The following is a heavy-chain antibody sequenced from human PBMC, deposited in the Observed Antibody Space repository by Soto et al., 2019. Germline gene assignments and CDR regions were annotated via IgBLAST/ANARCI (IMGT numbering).Heavy chain of an antibody. CDR3: AREARGAIGYYYYGMDV. Sequence: ASVKVSCKASGYTFTSYGISWVRQAPGQGLEWMGWISAYNGNTNYAQKLQGRVTMTTDTSTSTAYMELRSLRSDDTAVYYCAREARGAIGYYYYGMDVCGQRTTVTVS. V-gene: IGHV1-18*01. D-gene: IGHD1-26*01. CDR1: GYTFTSYG. CDR2: ISAYNGNT. J-gene: IGHJ6*02.